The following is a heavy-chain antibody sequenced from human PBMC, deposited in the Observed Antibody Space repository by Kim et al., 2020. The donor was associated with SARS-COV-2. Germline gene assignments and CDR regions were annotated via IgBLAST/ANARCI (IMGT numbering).Heavy chain of an antibody. CDR1: GFTLGSHW. Sequence: GGSLRLSCVASGFTLGSHWMHWVRQTPGEGLVWVSRLNPDETTIDYADSVKGRFTISSDSATHTLYLQMNYLRAEDTPVYYCARAGYSRFDYWVQAAPVT. D-gene: IGHD2-21*01. J-gene: IGHJ4*02. V-gene: IGHV3-74*01. CDR3: ARAGYSRFDY. CDR2: LNPDETTI.